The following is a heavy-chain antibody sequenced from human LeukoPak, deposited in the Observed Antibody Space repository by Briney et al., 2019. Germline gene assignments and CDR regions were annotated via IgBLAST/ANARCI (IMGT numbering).Heavy chain of an antibody. CDR2: LSGSGGST. CDR3: ARAEYSSGWYGAPGDYYYGMDV. Sequence: GGSLRLSCAASGFTFSSYAMSWVRQAPGKGLEWVSALSGSGGSTYYADSVKGRFTISRDNSKNTLYLQMNSLRVEDTAVYYCARAEYSSGWYGAPGDYYYGMDVWGQGTTVTVSS. D-gene: IGHD6-19*01. V-gene: IGHV3-23*01. CDR1: GFTFSSYA. J-gene: IGHJ6*02.